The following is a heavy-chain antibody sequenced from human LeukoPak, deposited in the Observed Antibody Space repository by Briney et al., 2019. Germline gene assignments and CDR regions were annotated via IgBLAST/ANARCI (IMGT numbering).Heavy chain of an antibody. D-gene: IGHD5-24*01. Sequence: GGSLRLSCAASGFLFWDYSMNWVRQAPGKGLEWISYIGIDSGNTNYADSVKGRFTISGDKAKNSLYLQMNSLRVEDTAVYYCARDYKYAFDNWGQGTLVTVSS. CDR2: IGIDSGNT. CDR1: GFLFWDYS. J-gene: IGHJ4*02. V-gene: IGHV3-48*01. CDR3: ARDYKYAFDN.